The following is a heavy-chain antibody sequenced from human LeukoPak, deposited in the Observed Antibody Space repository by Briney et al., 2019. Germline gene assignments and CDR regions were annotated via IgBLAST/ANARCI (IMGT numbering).Heavy chain of an antibody. CDR1: GFSFSSYS. Sequence: PGGSLRLSCAASGFSFSSYSLNWVRQAPGKGLEWVAVISYDGSNKYYADSVKGRFTISRDNSKNTLYLQMNSLRAEDTAVYYCAREVGWFDPWGQGTLVTVSS. J-gene: IGHJ5*02. CDR3: AREVGWFDP. V-gene: IGHV3-30*03. CDR2: ISYDGSNK.